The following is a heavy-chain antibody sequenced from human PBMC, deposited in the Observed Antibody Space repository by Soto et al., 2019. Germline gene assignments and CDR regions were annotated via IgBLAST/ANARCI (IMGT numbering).Heavy chain of an antibody. CDR2: ISGSGGST. Sequence: EVQLLESGGGLVQPGGSLRLSCAASGFTFTSYAMNWVRQAPGKGLEWVSVISGSGGSTYYADSVKGRFTISRDNSKNTLYLQMNSLSAEDTAVYYCAKRTTGWYFELWGRGTLVTFSS. CDR3: AKRTTGWYFEL. CDR1: GFTFTSYA. V-gene: IGHV3-23*01. J-gene: IGHJ2*01.